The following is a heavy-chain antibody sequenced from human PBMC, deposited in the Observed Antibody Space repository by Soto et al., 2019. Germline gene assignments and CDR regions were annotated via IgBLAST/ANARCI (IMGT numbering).Heavy chain of an antibody. D-gene: IGHD1-1*01. CDR2: IYATGIT. CDR3: VRDGTKTLRDWFDP. Sequence: PSETLSLTCTVSGASISGFYWSWIRKPAGKGLEWIGRIYATGITDYNPSLKSRVMMSVDTSKKQFSLKLRSVTAADTAVYYCVRDGTKTLRDWFDPWGQGISVTVSS. CDR1: GASISGFY. V-gene: IGHV4-4*07. J-gene: IGHJ5*02.